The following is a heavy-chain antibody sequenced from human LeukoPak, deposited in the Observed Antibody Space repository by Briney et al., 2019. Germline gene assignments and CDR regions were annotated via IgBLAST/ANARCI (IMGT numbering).Heavy chain of an antibody. CDR2: IFSGGGT. J-gene: IGHJ5*02. V-gene: IGHV3-66*01. CDR1: GFTVRKNY. Sequence: GSPRPTLLVSGFTVRKNYMTWVPQGPGKGLEWVSLIFSGGGTYYADSVKGRFTISRDSSKNTLYLQMNSLRAEDTALYYCARDPGAAAGNLWSWGQGTLVTVSS. D-gene: IGHD6-25*01. CDR3: ARDPGAAAGNLWS.